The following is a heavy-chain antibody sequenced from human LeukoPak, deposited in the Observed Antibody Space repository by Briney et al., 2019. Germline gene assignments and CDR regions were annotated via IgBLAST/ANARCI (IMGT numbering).Heavy chain of an antibody. CDR2: ISVYNGNT. D-gene: IGHD2-15*01. CDR1: GYTFTSYG. Sequence: GASVKVSCKASGYTFTSYGISWVRQAPGQGLEWMGWISVYNGNTNYAQKHQGRVTMTTDTSTSTAYMELRSLRSDDAAVYYCARRIAYCSGGSCYSAPYYYYYMDVWGKGTTVTVSS. CDR3: ARRIAYCSGGSCYSAPYYYYYMDV. J-gene: IGHJ6*03. V-gene: IGHV1-18*01.